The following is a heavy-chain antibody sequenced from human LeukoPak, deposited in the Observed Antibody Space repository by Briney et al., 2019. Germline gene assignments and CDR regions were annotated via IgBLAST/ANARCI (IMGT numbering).Heavy chain of an antibody. J-gene: IGHJ6*03. CDR3: ARNGGNFYYYYMDV. Sequence: GGCLRLSCAASGFTFDDYGMSWVRQAPGKGLEWVSGINWNGGSTGYADSVKGRFTISRDNAKNSLYLQMNSLRAEDTALYYCARNGGNFYYYYMDVWGKGTTVTVSS. CDR1: GFTFDDYG. CDR2: INWNGGST. D-gene: IGHD4-23*01. V-gene: IGHV3-20*04.